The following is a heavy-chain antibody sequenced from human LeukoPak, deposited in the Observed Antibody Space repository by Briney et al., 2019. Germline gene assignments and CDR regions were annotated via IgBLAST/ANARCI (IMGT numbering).Heavy chain of an antibody. Sequence: SETLSLTCSVSGDSLNSATYFWTWIRQPAGKGLEWIGRIHTTGTNYNPSLKSRVTISVDTSRNQLSLNLSSVTAPNTAAYYCARLQDYYDTTGSNYYYIDVWGQGTTVAVSS. CDR2: IHTTGT. D-gene: IGHD3-22*01. CDR1: GDSLNSATYF. J-gene: IGHJ6*03. V-gene: IGHV4-61*02. CDR3: ARLQDYYDTTGSNYYYIDV.